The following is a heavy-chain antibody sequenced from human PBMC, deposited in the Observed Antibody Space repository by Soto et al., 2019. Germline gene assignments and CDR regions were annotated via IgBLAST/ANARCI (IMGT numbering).Heavy chain of an antibody. J-gene: IGHJ5*02. CDR3: ARSVFP. V-gene: IGHV4-31*03. Sequence: QVQLQESGPGLVKPSQTLSLTCTVSGAPFTGVGYNWNWIRQHPGKALEWIGYIYYIGSTYYNPSLKSRVTISLDTSKNQFSLKLSSVTAADTAVYYCARSVFPWGQGTLVTVSS. CDR1: GAPFTGVGYN. CDR2: IYYIGST.